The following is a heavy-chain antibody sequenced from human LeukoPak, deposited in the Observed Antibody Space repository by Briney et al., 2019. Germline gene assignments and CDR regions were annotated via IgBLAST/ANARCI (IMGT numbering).Heavy chain of an antibody. CDR1: GYTFTNCG. Sequence: ASVTVSCKASGYTFTNCGITWVRQAPGQGLEWMGWISAYNGNTKYAQKFQGRVTMTTDTSTSTAYMELRSLRSDDTAVYYCARGFPPRRNYDSSGYYSYYFDYWGQGTLVTVSS. D-gene: IGHD3-22*01. V-gene: IGHV1-18*01. CDR3: ARGFPPRRNYDSSGYYSYYFDY. J-gene: IGHJ4*02. CDR2: ISAYNGNT.